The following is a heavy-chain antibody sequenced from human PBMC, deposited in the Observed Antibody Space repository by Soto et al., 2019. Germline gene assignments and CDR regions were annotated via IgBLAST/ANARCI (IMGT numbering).Heavy chain of an antibody. D-gene: IGHD3-3*01. J-gene: IGHJ4*02. CDR2: ISGSGGST. V-gene: IGHV3-23*01. CDR3: AKDGVLRFLEWFLLFDY. CDR1: GFTFSSYV. Sequence: EVQLLESGGGLVQPGGSLRLSCAASGFTFSSYVMSWVRQAPGKGLEWVSAISGSGGSTYYADSVKGRFTISRDNSKNTLYLQMNSLRAEDTAVYYCAKDGVLRFLEWFLLFDYWGQGTLVTVSS.